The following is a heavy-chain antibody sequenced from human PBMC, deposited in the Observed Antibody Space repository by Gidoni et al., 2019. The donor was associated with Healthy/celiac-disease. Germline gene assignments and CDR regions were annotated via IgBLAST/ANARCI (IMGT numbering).Heavy chain of an antibody. CDR3: ARGTFWGSRLFDY. CDR2: INHSGST. J-gene: IGHJ4*02. Sequence: QVQLQQWGAVLLNPSETLSLPCAVYGVSFSGYYWSWIRQPPGKGLEWIGEINHSGSTNYNPSLKSRVTISVDTSKNQFSLKLSSVTAADTAVYYWARGTFWGSRLFDYWGQGTLVTVSS. V-gene: IGHV4-34*01. CDR1: GVSFSGYY. D-gene: IGHD7-27*01.